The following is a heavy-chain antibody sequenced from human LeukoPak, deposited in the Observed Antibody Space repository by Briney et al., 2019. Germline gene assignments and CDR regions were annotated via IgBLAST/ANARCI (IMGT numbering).Heavy chain of an antibody. CDR2: ISSSSSYI. CDR1: GFTFSSYS. J-gene: IGHJ4*02. V-gene: IGHV3-21*01. Sequence: GGSLRLSCAASGFTFSSYSMNWVRQAPGRGLEWVSSISSSSSYIYYADSVKGRFTISRDNAKNSLYLQMNSLRAEDTAVYYCARQLGIVVVPDYWGQGTLVTVSS. CDR3: ARQLGIVVVPDY. D-gene: IGHD2-2*03.